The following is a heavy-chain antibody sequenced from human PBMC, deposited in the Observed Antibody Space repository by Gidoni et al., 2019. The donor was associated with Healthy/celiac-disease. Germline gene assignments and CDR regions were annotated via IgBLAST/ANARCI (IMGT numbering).Heavy chain of an antibody. CDR3: ARSQGYYDYVWGSEVPKYYFDY. Sequence: QLQLQESGPGLVKPSETLSLTCTVSGGSISSSSYYWGWFRQPPGKGLEWIGSIYYSGCTYYNPSLKSRVTISVDTSKNQFSLKLSSVTAADTAVYYCARSQGYYDYVWGSEVPKYYFDYWGQGTLVTVSS. V-gene: IGHV4-39*01. CDR2: IYYSGCT. J-gene: IGHJ4*02. D-gene: IGHD3-16*01. CDR1: GGSISSSSYY.